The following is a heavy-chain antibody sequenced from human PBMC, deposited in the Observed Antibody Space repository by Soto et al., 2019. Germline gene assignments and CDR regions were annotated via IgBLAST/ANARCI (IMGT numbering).Heavy chain of an antibody. Sequence: SETLSLTCTVSGGSISSGDYYWSWIRQPPGRGLEWIGYIYYSGSTYYNPSLKSRVTISVDTSKNQFSLKLSSVTAADTAVYYCARDRIVVPAAIRYYYYGMDVWGQGTTVTVSS. CDR3: ARDRIVVPAAIRYYYYGMDV. CDR2: IYYSGST. CDR1: GGSISSGDYY. D-gene: IGHD2-2*02. J-gene: IGHJ6*02. V-gene: IGHV4-30-4*01.